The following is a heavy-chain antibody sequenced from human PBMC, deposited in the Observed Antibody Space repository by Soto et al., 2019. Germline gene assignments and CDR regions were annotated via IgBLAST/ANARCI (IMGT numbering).Heavy chain of an antibody. CDR2: ISASGATI. D-gene: IGHD3-9*01. CDR1: GFALSGAS. V-gene: IGHV3-48*02. J-gene: IGHJ4*02. CDR3: ARDLTDFVKYYFEY. Sequence: PWGSLRLSCAASGFALSGASMNWVRQAPGKGLEWVSYISASGATIYYADSVKGRFTISREKAQNSVYLQMDSLKDEDTAVYYCARDLTDFVKYYFEYWGQGAMVTVSS.